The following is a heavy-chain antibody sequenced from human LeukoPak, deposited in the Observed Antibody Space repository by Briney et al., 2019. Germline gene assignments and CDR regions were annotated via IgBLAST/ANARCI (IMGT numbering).Heavy chain of an antibody. Sequence: GGSLRLSCAASGFTFSSYGMHWVRQAPGKGLEWVAVISYDGSNKYYADSVKGRFTISRDNSKNTLYLQMNSLRDEDTAVYYCAKDSDTSGWDFRADAFDIWGQGTMVTVSS. CDR3: AKDSDTSGWDFRADAFDI. CDR2: ISYDGSNK. J-gene: IGHJ3*02. CDR1: GFTFSSYG. D-gene: IGHD6-19*01. V-gene: IGHV3-30*18.